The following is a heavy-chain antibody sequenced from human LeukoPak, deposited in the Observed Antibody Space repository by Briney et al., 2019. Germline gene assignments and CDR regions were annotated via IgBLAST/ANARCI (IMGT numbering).Heavy chain of an antibody. V-gene: IGHV4-39*07. Sequence: PSETLSLTCTVSGGSISSSSYYWGWIRQPPGKGLEWIGSIYYSGSTNYNPSLKSRVTISVDTSKNQFSLKLSSVTAADTAVYYCARLERITMVRGVMVYWGQGTLVTVSS. CDR2: IYYSGST. J-gene: IGHJ4*02. D-gene: IGHD3-10*01. CDR3: ARLERITMVRGVMVY. CDR1: GGSISSSSYY.